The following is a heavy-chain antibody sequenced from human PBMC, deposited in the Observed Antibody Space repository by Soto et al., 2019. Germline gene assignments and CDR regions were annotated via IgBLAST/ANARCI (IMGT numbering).Heavy chain of an antibody. CDR2: INHSGST. V-gene: IGHV4-34*01. Sequence: PSETLSLTCAVYGGSFSGYYWSWIRQPPGKGLEWIGEINHSGSTNYNPSLKSRVTISVDTSKNQFSLKLSSVTAADTAVYYCARGSRGSYVPVGPYYYYYGMDVWGQGTTVT. CDR1: GGSFSGYY. J-gene: IGHJ6*02. D-gene: IGHD6-6*01. CDR3: ARGSRGSYVPVGPYYYYYGMDV.